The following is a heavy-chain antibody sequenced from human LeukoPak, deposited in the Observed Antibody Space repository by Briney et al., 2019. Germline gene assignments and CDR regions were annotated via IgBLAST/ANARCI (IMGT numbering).Heavy chain of an antibody. V-gene: IGHV1-46*01. CDR3: ARGSINYDSSGYYPDWFDP. D-gene: IGHD3-22*01. J-gene: IGHJ5*02. CDR1: GYTFTGYY. Sequence: ASVKVSCKASGYTFTGYYMHWVRQAPGQGLEWMGIINPSGGSTSYAQKFQGRVTMTRDTSTSTVYMELSSLRSEDTAVYYCARGSINYDSSGYYPDWFDPWGQGTLVTVSS. CDR2: INPSGGST.